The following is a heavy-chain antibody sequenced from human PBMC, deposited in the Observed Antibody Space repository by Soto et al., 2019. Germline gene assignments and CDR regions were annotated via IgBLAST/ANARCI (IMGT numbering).Heavy chain of an antibody. D-gene: IGHD2-15*01. V-gene: IGHV1-18*01. Sequence: GASVKVSCKASGYTFTSYGISWVRQAPGQGLEWMGWISVGKGNTNYAEKLQGRVTMTTDTSTSTAYMELSSLRSEDTAVYYCASSHCHDLCYHDYWGQGTLVTVSS. CDR1: GYTFTSYG. CDR3: ASSHCHDLCYHDY. J-gene: IGHJ4*02. CDR2: ISVGKGNT.